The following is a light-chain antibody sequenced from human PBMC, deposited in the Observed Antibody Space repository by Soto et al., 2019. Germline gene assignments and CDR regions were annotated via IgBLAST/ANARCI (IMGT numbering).Light chain of an antibody. J-gene: IGKJ1*01. Sequence: EIVMTQSPATLSVSPGERATLSCRASQSLSGNLAWYQQKPGLAPRLLINGASTRATGIPARFSGSGSETEFTLTISSLQPDDFATYYCQHYNSYSEAFGQGTKVDIK. CDR3: QHYNSYSEA. V-gene: IGKV3-15*01. CDR2: GAS. CDR1: QSLSGN.